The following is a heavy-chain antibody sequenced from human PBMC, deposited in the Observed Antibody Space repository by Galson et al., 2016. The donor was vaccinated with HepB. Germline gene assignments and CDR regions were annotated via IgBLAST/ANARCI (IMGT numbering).Heavy chain of an antibody. Sequence: SLRLSCAASGFSVSSNYMSWVRRTPGKGLEWVSVIHIGGSTYYGDSVKGRVTISRDNSKNTVYLQMNSLRAEDTAVYFCVRDTWKWGYNYASDASDIWGRGTMVTVSS. CDR2: IHIGGST. D-gene: IGHD5-18*01. J-gene: IGHJ3*02. V-gene: IGHV3-53*01. CDR3: VRDTWKWGYNYASDASDI. CDR1: GFSVSSNY.